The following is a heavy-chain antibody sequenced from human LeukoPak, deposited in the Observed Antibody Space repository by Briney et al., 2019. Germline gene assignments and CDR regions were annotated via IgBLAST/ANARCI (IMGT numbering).Heavy chain of an antibody. CDR2: INPSGGST. CDR3: ARDCYGSGSCYYYYYMDV. J-gene: IGHJ6*03. Sequence: ASVKVSCKSSGYTFTIYYMHWVRQAPGQGLEWMGIINPSGGSTSYAQKFQGRVTITRDTSTSTVYMELSSLRSEDTDVYYCARDCYGSGSCYYYYYMDVWGKGTTVTISS. CDR1: GYTFTIYY. V-gene: IGHV1-46*01. D-gene: IGHD3-10*01.